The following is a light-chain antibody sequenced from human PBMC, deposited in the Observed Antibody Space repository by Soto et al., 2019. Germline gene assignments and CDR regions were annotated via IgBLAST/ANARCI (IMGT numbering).Light chain of an antibody. V-gene: IGKV3-15*01. Sequence: EIVMTQSPATLSVSPGERATLSCRASQTVSSNLAWYQQKPGQAPRLLIYGAYIRATGIPARFSGSGSGTEFTLTITSLQSEDFAVYYCQQFNDWPVTFGGGTKVEIK. CDR2: GAY. CDR1: QTVSSN. CDR3: QQFNDWPVT. J-gene: IGKJ4*01.